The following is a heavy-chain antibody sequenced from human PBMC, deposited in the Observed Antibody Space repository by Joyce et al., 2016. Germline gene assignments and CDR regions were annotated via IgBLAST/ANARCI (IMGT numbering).Heavy chain of an antibody. J-gene: IGHJ3*02. V-gene: IGHV6-1*01. CDR2: TFYRSKWYN. Sequence: QVQLQQSGPGLVKPSQILSLTCAISGDFVSSNSAAWNWIRQSPSRGLEWLGRTFYRSKWYNDYAVSVRSRISINPHTSKSLFSLHLNSVTPEDTAVYYCARDAGFGLDALDIWGQGTMVTVSS. D-gene: IGHD3/OR15-3a*01. CDR1: GDFVSSNSAA. CDR3: ARDAGFGLDALDI.